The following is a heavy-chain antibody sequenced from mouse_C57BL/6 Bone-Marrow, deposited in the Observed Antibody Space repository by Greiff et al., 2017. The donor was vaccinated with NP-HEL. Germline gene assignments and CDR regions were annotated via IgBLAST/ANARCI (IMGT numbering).Heavy chain of an antibody. CDR2: IDPSDSYT. CDR1: GYTFTSYW. J-gene: IGHJ3*01. Sequence: QVQLQQPGAELVRPGTSVKLSCKASGYTFTSYWMHWVKQRPGQGLEWIGVIDPSDSYTNYNQKFKGKATLTVDTSSSTAYMQLSSLTSEDSAVYYCARWVLRRGGWFAYWGQGTLVTVSA. V-gene: IGHV1-59*01. D-gene: IGHD1-1*01. CDR3: ARWVLRRGGWFAY.